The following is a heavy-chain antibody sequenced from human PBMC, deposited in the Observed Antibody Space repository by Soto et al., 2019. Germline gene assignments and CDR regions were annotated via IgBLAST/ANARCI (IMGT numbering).Heavy chain of an antibody. CDR3: ARDRDAYCSKGMCSGPYFDY. V-gene: IGHV3-48*02. J-gene: IGHJ4*02. Sequence: EVQLVESGGGLVQPGGSLRLSCAASGFTFSTYSINWVRQAPGKGLEWISYISDTSSVIYYADAVKGRFTISRDNAKNSLYLQMNSLRDEDTAVYYCARDRDAYCSKGMCSGPYFDYWGQGTLVTVSS. D-gene: IGHD2-8*01. CDR1: GFTFSTYS. CDR2: ISDTSSVI.